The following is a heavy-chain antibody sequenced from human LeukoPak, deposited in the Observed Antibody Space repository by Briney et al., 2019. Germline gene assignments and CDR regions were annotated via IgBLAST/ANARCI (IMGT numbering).Heavy chain of an antibody. J-gene: IGHJ4*02. Sequence: GGSLRLSCAASGFTFSSYAMSWVRQAPGKGLEWVSAISGSGGSTYYADSVKGRFTISRDNSKNRLYLQMNSLRAEDTAVYYCAKSSRITMVRGAPTNFDYWGQGTLVTVSS. CDR2: ISGSGGST. CDR1: GFTFSSYA. CDR3: AKSSRITMVRGAPTNFDY. D-gene: IGHD3-10*01. V-gene: IGHV3-23*01.